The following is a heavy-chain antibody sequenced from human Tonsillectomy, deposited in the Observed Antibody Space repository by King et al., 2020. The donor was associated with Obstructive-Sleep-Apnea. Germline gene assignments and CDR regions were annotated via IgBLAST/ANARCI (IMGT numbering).Heavy chain of an antibody. CDR1: GGSISSSSYY. CDR2: IYYSGST. V-gene: IGHV4-39*07. J-gene: IGHJ5*02. D-gene: IGHD3-3*01. Sequence: QLQESGPGLVKPSETLSLTCTVSGGSISSSSYYWGWIRQPPGKGLEWIGGIYYSGSTYYNPSLKSRVTISVDTSKNQFSLTLSSVTAADTAVYYCARDEGGVFDPWGQGTLVTVSS. CDR3: ARDEGGVFDP.